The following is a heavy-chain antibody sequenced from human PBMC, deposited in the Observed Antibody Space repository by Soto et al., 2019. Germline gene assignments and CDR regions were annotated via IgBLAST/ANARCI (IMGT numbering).Heavy chain of an antibody. CDR3: TRDGMTTGDT. Sequence: PSETLSLTCLVSGVSVSSYTWSWVRQPANKGLEWIGRAFSSVSATYSPSLKSRVRISIDAPENRISLKLDSVTAADAGVYYCTRDGMTTGDTWGPGTLVTVSS. V-gene: IGHV4-4*07. CDR1: GVSVSSYT. CDR2: AFSSVSA. J-gene: IGHJ4*02. D-gene: IGHD2-21*02.